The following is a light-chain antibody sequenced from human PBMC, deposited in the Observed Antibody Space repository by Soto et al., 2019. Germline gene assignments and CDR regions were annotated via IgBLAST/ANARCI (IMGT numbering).Light chain of an antibody. CDR2: WAS. V-gene: IGKV4-1*01. Sequence: DIVMTQSPDSLAVSLGERAAINCKSSQSVLYSSNNKNYLAWYQQKPGQPPKLLIYWASTREAGGPDRFSGSGSWTAFTITISSLQAEDVAVYYCQQYYSSWTFGQGTKVEIK. CDR1: QSVLYSSNNKNY. J-gene: IGKJ1*01. CDR3: QQYYSSWT.